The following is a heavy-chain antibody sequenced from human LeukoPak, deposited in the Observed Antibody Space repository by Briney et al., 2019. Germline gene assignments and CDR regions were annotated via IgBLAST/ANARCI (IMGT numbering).Heavy chain of an antibody. Sequence: SETLSLTSTVSGGSISSYYWSWIRDPAGKGLEWIGRIYTSGSTNYTPSLKSRVTMSVDTSKNQFSLKLSSVTAADTAVYYCARASPMRWLQGLDPWGQGTLVTVSS. D-gene: IGHD5-24*01. V-gene: IGHV4-4*07. J-gene: IGHJ5*02. CDR1: GGSISSYY. CDR3: ARASPMRWLQGLDP. CDR2: IYTSGST.